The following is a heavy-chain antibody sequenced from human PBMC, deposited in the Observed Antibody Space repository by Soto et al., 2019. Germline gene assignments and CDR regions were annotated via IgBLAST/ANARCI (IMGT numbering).Heavy chain of an antibody. Sequence: QVQLQESGPGLVKPSQTLSLTCTVSGGSISSGDYYWSWIRQPPGKGLEWIGYIYYSGSTYYTPSPKSRVTISVDTSKNQFSLKLSAVTAADTAVYYCARVGGFGATTIDYWGQGTLVTVSS. D-gene: IGHD3-10*01. CDR2: IYYSGST. J-gene: IGHJ4*02. CDR3: ARVGGFGATTIDY. CDR1: GGSISSGDYY. V-gene: IGHV4-30-4*01.